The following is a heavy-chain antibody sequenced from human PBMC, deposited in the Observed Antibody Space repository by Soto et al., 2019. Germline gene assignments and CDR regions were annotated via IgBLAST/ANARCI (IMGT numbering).Heavy chain of an antibody. CDR1: GESVRNQY. D-gene: IGHD3-16*01. Sequence: WETLSLSCTVSGESVRNQYCGWIRRHHGRGLEWIGYIYRSGSTKYNLSLKSRLTISVDTSKNQLSLKMSSVPEADTAVYCFERTVNYVDTDVWGKGSTVTGTS. CDR2: IYRSGST. J-gene: IGHJ6*03. CDR3: ERTVNYVDTDV. V-gene: IGHV4-4*09.